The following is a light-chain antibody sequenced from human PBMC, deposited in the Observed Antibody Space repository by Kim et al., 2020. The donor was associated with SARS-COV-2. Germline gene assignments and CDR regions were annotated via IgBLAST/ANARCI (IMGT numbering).Light chain of an antibody. J-gene: IGKJ4*01. CDR2: GAS. Sequence: VSPGERATLSCRASQSVSSNLAWYQQKPGQAPRLLIYGASTRATGIPARFSGSGSGTEFTLTISSLQSEDFAVYYCQQYNNWALTFGGGTKVDIK. CDR1: QSVSSN. V-gene: IGKV3-15*01. CDR3: QQYNNWALT.